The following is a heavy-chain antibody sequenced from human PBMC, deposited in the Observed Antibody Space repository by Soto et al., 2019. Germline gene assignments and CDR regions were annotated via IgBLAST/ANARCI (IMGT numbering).Heavy chain of an antibody. CDR2: INHSGST. D-gene: IGHD6-13*01. J-gene: IGHJ4*02. CDR1: GGSFSGYY. V-gene: IGHV4-34*01. CDR3: ARAIAAAGTDY. Sequence: QVQLQQWGAGLLKPSETLSLTCAVYGGSFSGYYWSWIRQPPGKGLEWIGEINHSGSTNYNPSLKSRVTISVDTSKNQFSLKLSSVTAADTAVYYCARAIAAAGTDYWGQGTLVTVPS.